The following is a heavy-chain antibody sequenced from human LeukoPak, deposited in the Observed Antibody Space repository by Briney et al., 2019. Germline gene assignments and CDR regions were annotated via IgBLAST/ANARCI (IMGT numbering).Heavy chain of an antibody. CDR2: INPNSGGT. CDR3: ARVADVITMVRGVIRDYYYMDV. D-gene: IGHD3-10*01. V-gene: IGHV1-2*02. J-gene: IGHJ6*03. Sequence: ASVKVSCKASGYTFTGYYMHWVRQAPGQGLEWMGWINPNSGGTNYAQKFQGRVTMTRDTSISTAYMELSRLRSDDTAVYYCARVADVITMVRGVIRDYYYMDVWGKGTTVTVSS. CDR1: GYTFTGYY.